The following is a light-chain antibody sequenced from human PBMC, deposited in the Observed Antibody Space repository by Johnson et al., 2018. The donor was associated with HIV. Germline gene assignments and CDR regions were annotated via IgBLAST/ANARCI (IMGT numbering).Light chain of an antibody. CDR3: ETWDSSLGGV. CDR2: DNN. CDR1: GSNIGNNY. V-gene: IGLV1-51*01. Sequence: QSVLTQPPSVSAAPGQKVTISCSGSGSNIGNNYVSWYQQLPGTAPKLLIFDNNKRPSGIPDRFSGSKSGTSATLGITGLQTGDEADYYCETWDSSLGGVFGTGTKVTVV. J-gene: IGLJ1*01.